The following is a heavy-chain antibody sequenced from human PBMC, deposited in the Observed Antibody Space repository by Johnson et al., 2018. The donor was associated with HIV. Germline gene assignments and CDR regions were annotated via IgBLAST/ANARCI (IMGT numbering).Heavy chain of an antibody. J-gene: IGHJ3*02. CDR2: ISYDGSNK. D-gene: IGHD3-9*01. CDR1: GFTFSSYA. V-gene: IGHV3-30-3*01. Sequence: QVQLVESGGGVVQPGRSLRLSCAASGFTFSSYAMHWVRQAPGKGLEWVAVISYDGSNKYYADSVKGRFTISRDNSKNTLYLQMNSLRAEDTAVYYCARTSGGYFGRTGFDIWGQGTMVTVSS. CDR3: ARTSGGYFGRTGFDI.